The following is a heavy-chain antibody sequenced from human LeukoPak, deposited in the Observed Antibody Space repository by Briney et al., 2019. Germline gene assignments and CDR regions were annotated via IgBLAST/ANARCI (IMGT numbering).Heavy chain of an antibody. CDR1: GFTFSSYA. CDR3: ARAFRKLLYCSGGSCYGTDY. D-gene: IGHD2-15*01. CDR2: ISYDGSNK. J-gene: IGHJ4*02. V-gene: IGHV3-30-3*01. Sequence: GGSLRLSCAASGFTFSSYAMHWVRQAPGKGLEWVAVISYDGSNKYYADSVKGRFTISRDNSKNTLYLQMNSLRAEDAAVYYCARAFRKLLYCSGGSCYGTDYWGQGTLVTVSS.